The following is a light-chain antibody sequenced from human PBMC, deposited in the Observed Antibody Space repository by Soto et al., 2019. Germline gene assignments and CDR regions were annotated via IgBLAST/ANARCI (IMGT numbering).Light chain of an antibody. CDR3: QQYGSSGT. Sequence: LSPSSLSHLSCRASQSVSNNYLAWYQQKPGQAPRLLIYGASNRATGIPDRFSGSGSGTDFTLTISRLEPEDFAVYYCQQYGSSGTFGQGTKVDIK. CDR1: QSVSNNY. CDR2: GAS. V-gene: IGKV3-20*01. J-gene: IGKJ1*01.